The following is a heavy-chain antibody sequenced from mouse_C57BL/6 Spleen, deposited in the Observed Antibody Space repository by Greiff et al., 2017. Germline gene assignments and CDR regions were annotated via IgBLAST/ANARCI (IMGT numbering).Heavy chain of an antibody. J-gene: IGHJ2*01. CDR3: AREGGNNYFDY. Sequence: DVMLVESGGDLVKPGGSLKLSCAASGFTFSSSGMSWVRQTPDKRLEWVATISSGGSYTYYPDSVKGRFTISRDNAKNTLYLQMSSLKSEDTAMYYCAREGGNNYFDYWGQGTTLTVSS. CDR2: ISSGGSYT. D-gene: IGHD2-1*01. CDR1: GFTFSSSG. V-gene: IGHV5-6*02.